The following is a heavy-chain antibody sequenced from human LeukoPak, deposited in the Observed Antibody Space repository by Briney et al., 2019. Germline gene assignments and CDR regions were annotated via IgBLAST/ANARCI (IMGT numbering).Heavy chain of an antibody. V-gene: IGHV3-21*01. D-gene: IGHD3-3*02. CDR1: GFTFSSYS. CDR2: ISSSSSYI. CDR3: ARVLSRPWYYYYMDV. J-gene: IGHJ6*03. Sequence: GGSLRLSCAASGFTFSSYSMNWVRQAPGKGLEWVSSISSSSSYIYYADSVKGRFTISRDNAKNSLYLQMNSLRAEDTAVYYCARVLSRPWYYYYMDVWGKGTTVTISS.